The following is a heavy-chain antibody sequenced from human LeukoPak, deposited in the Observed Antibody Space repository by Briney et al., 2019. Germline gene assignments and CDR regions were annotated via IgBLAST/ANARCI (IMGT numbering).Heavy chain of an antibody. J-gene: IGHJ4*02. Sequence: SETLSLTCAVYGGSFSGYYWSWIRQPPGKGLEWIGEINHSGSTNYNPSLKSRVTISVDTSRNQFSLKLSSVTAADTAVYYCARRLQLWSLAYCGGDCSPRWGGYIDYWGQGTLVTVSS. V-gene: IGHV4-34*01. D-gene: IGHD2-21*01. CDR2: INHSGST. CDR3: ARRLQLWSLAYCGGDCSPRWGGYIDY. CDR1: GGSFSGYY.